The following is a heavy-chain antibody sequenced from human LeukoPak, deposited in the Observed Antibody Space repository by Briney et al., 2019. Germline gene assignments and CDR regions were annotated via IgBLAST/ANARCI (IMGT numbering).Heavy chain of an antibody. Sequence: GRSLRLSCAASGFTLDDYAMHWVRQAPGKGLEWVSGISWNSGSIGYADSVKGRFTISRDNAKNSLYLQMNSLRAEDTALYYCAGGVITTRAYYFDYWGQGTLVTVSS. V-gene: IGHV3-9*01. CDR2: ISWNSGSI. J-gene: IGHJ4*02. D-gene: IGHD3-22*01. CDR1: GFTLDDYA. CDR3: AGGVITTRAYYFDY.